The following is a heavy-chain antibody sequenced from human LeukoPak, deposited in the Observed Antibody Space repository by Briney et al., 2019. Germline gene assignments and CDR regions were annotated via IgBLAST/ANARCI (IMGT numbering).Heavy chain of an antibody. V-gene: IGHV3-64*01. CDR2: ISSDGSST. CDR3: ARESASTAWLFDY. Sequence: GGSLRLSCAASGFTFSSYGMHWVRQAPGKGLEYVSAISSDGSSTYYANSVKGRLTISRDNSKNTLYLQMGSLRTEDMAVYYCARESASTAWLFDYWGQGTLVTVSS. D-gene: IGHD5-12*01. CDR1: GFTFSSYG. J-gene: IGHJ4*02.